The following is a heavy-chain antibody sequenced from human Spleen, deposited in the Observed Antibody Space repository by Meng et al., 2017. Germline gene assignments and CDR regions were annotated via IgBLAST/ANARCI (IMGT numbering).Heavy chain of an antibody. CDR1: GGTFSSYA. V-gene: IGHV1-69*05. CDR3: AGALLYYYGMDV. D-gene: IGHD3-10*01. CDR2: IIPIFGTA. Sequence: SVKVSCKASGGTFSSYAISWVRQAPGQGLEWMGGIIPIFGTANYAQKFQGRVTITTDESTSTAYMELSSLRSEDTAVYYCAGALLYYYGMDVWGQGTTVTVSS. J-gene: IGHJ6*02.